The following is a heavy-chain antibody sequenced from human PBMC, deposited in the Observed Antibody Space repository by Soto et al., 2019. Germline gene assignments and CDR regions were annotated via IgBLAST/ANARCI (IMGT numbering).Heavy chain of an antibody. V-gene: IGHV3-23*01. Sequence: EVQLLDSGGGLVQPGGSLRLSCAASGFTFSTSAMTWVRQAPGKGLEWVSGISDTGGSTYYADSVKGRFTISRDNSKNTLYLQKNSLKAEDTAVYYCAKDRWYSSGWYNYYGMDVWGQGTAVTVSS. D-gene: IGHD6-19*01. CDR1: GFTFSTSA. CDR3: AKDRWYSSGWYNYYGMDV. CDR2: ISDTGGST. J-gene: IGHJ6*02.